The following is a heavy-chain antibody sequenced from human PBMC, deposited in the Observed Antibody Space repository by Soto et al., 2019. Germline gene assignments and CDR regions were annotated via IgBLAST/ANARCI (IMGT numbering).Heavy chain of an antibody. CDR2: MFYSGRS. J-gene: IGHJ5*02. D-gene: IGHD3-16*01. CDR1: GASMTDYY. Sequence: SETLSLTCSVSGASMTDYYGSWVRQPPGKGLEWIGYMFYSGRSNYNSSLNNRVAISVDTSKNEISMKLRSVTVADTAVYYCVRSGHSFGGAAWGQGILVTVSS. CDR3: VRSGHSFGGAA. V-gene: IGHV4-59*01.